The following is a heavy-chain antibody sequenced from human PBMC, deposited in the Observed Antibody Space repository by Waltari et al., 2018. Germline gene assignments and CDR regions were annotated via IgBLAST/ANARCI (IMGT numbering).Heavy chain of an antibody. J-gene: IGHJ5*02. CDR2: INPSGGST. CDR3: ARDGTVVVPAAIRHNWFDP. V-gene: IGHV1-46*03. D-gene: IGHD2-2*01. Sequence: QVQLVQSGAEVKKPGASVQVSCKASGYTFTRYYIHWVRPAPGPRLEWMGIINPSGGSTSYAQKFQGRVTMTRDTSTSTVYMELSSLRSEDTAVYYCARDGTVVVPAAIRHNWFDPWGQGTLVTVSS. CDR1: GYTFTRYY.